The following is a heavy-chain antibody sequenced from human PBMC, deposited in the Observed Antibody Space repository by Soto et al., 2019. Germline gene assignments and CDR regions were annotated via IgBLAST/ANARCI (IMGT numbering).Heavy chain of an antibody. V-gene: IGHV1-3*01. CDR2: INAGNGNT. Sequence: ASVKVSCTASGYTFTSYAMHWVRQAPGQRLEWMGWINAGNGNTKYSQKFQGRVTITRDTSASTAYMELSSLRSEDTAVYYCASEQWLVPYYYRMDVWGQGTTGTVAS. D-gene: IGHD6-19*01. J-gene: IGHJ6*02. CDR3: ASEQWLVPYYYRMDV. CDR1: GYTFTSYA.